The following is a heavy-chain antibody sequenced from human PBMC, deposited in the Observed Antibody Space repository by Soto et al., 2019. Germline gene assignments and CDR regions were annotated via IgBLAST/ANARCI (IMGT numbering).Heavy chain of an antibody. CDR1: GFTFSSYA. CDR2: ISVSGGST. V-gene: IGHV3-23*01. CDR3: AKPRFSSSWYEGDFDY. D-gene: IGHD6-13*01. Sequence: GGSLRLSCAASGFTFSSYAMSWVRQAPGKGLEWVSVISVSGGSTYYADSVKGRFTISRDNSKKTLYLQMNTLRAEDTAVYYCAKPRFSSSWYEGDFDYWGQGTLVTVSS. J-gene: IGHJ4*02.